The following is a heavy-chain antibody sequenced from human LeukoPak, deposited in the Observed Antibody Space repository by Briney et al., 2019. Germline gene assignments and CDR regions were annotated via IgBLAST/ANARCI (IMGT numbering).Heavy chain of an antibody. CDR1: GYTFTGYG. J-gene: IGHJ6*03. V-gene: IGHV1-18*01. Sequence: ASVKVSCKASGYTFTGYGISWVRQAPGQGLEWMGWISAYNGNTNYAQKLQGRVTMTTDTSTSTAYMELRSLRSDDTAVYYCARSPSPNYYDSSGYYSHYYYYYMDVWGKGTTVTVSS. D-gene: IGHD3-22*01. CDR2: ISAYNGNT. CDR3: ARSPSPNYYDSSGYYSHYYYYYMDV.